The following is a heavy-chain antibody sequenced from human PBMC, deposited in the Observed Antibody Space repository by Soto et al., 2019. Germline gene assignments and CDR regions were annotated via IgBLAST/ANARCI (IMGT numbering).Heavy chain of an antibody. Sequence: PSETLSLTCTVSGGSISSYYWSWIRQPPGKGLEWIGYIYYSGSTNYNPSLKSRVTISVDTSKNQFSLKLSSVTAADTAVYYCARERIFGVYHRNYYFYYWGQGTLVTVSS. CDR3: ARERIFGVYHRNYYFYY. J-gene: IGHJ4*02. V-gene: IGHV4-59*01. CDR2: IYYSGST. CDR1: GGSISSYY. D-gene: IGHD3-3*01.